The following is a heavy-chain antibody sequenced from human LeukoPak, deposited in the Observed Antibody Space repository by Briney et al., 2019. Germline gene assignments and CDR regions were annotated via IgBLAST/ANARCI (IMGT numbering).Heavy chain of an antibody. D-gene: IGHD1-26*01. CDR3: ARDVRSYGEDYFDY. V-gene: IGHV1-2*06. CDR2: INPNSGGT. Sequence: ASVKVTCKASGYTFTGYYMHWVRQAPGQGLEWMGRINPNSGGTNYAQKFQGRVTMTRDTSISTAYMELSRLRPDDTAVYYCARDVRSYGEDYFDYWGQGTLVTVSS. CDR1: GYTFTGYY. J-gene: IGHJ4*02.